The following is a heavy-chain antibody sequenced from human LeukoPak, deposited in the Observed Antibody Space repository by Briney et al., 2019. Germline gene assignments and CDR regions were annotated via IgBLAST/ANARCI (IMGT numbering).Heavy chain of an antibody. D-gene: IGHD3-16*01. J-gene: IGHJ4*02. CDR1: GFTFSSYW. V-gene: IGHV3-74*01. CDR3: ASMIPDSVYY. Sequence: GGSLRLSCAASGFTFSSYWMHWVRQAPGKGLVWVSRINSDGSSTSYADSVKGRFTISRDNAKNTLCPQMNSLRAEDTAVYYCASMIPDSVYYWGQGTLVTVSS. CDR2: INSDGSST.